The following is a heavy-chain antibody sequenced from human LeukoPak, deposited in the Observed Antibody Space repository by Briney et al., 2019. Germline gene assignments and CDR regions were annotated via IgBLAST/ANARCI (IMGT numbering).Heavy chain of an antibody. V-gene: IGHV3-23*01. CDR3: ARGKVGCSGGSYYQTPFDY. CDR1: GFTFSTYP. D-gene: IGHD2-15*01. CDR2: ISGSGGST. J-gene: IGHJ4*02. Sequence: GGSLRLSCAASGFTFSTYPMSWVRQAPGKGLEWVSVISGSGGSTYYADSVKGRFTISRDNSKNTLYLQMNSLRAEDTAVYYCARGKVGCSGGSYYQTPFDYWGQGTLVTVSS.